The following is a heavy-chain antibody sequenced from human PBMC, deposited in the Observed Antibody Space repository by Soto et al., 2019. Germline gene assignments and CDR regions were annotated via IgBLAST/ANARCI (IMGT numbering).Heavy chain of an antibody. J-gene: IGHJ5*01. V-gene: IGHV5-51*01. Sequence: PGESLKISCKGSGYSLTTYWIAWVRQMPGKGLEWMWIINPCDSDTRYSPSFQGQVTISADKSISTAYLQWSSLKASDTAMYYCANPGGYTYGPFGSWGQGSLVTVSS. CDR3: ANPGGYTYGPFGS. CDR2: INPCDSDT. CDR1: GYSLTTYW. D-gene: IGHD5-18*01.